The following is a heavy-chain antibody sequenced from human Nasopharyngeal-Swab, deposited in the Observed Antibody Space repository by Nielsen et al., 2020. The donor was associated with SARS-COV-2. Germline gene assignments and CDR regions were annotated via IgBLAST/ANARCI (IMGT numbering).Heavy chain of an antibody. D-gene: IGHD3-10*01. Sequence: SLKIFCAASGFTLSNYGMHWVRQAPGKGLEWAAAISYDGNTKYYADSVKGRSTISRDNAKNSLYLQMNSLRDEDTAVYYCARGYYGSGSYYEDWFDPWGQGILVTVSS. J-gene: IGHJ5*02. CDR1: GFTLSNYG. CDR3: ARGYYGSGSYYEDWFDP. CDR2: ISYDGNTK. V-gene: IGHV3-30*03.